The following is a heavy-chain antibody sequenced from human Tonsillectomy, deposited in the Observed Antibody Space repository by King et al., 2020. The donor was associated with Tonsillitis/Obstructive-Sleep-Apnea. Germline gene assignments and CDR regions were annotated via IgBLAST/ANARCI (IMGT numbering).Heavy chain of an antibody. CDR2: IYWDDDK. CDR3: AHDVDTAMVPGAFDY. Sequence: TLKESGPTLVKPTQTLTLTCTFSGFSLSTSGVGVGWIRQPPGKALEWLALIYWDDDKRYSPSLKSRLTITKDTSKNQVVLTMTNMAPVDTATYYCAHDVDTAMVPGAFDYWGQGTLVTVSS. D-gene: IGHD5-18*01. CDR1: GFSLSTSGVG. V-gene: IGHV2-5*02. J-gene: IGHJ4*02.